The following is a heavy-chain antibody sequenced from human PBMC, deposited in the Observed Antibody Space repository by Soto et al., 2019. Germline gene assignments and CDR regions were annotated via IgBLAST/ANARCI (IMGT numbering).Heavy chain of an antibody. Sequence: PSETLSLTCAVSGGSFSGYYWSWIRQPPGKGLEWIGEVNHSGSTNYNPSLKSRVTISVDTSKNQFSLKLSSVTAADTAVYYCARGPPIVVVPAAHTGFDYWGQGTLVTVSS. CDR3: ARGPPIVVVPAAHTGFDY. J-gene: IGHJ4*02. CDR1: GGSFSGYY. CDR2: VNHSGST. V-gene: IGHV4-34*01. D-gene: IGHD2-2*01.